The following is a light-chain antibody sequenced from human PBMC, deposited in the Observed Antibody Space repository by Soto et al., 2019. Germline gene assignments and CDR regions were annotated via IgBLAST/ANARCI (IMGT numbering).Light chain of an antibody. CDR1: QSISSW. CDR2: DAS. CDR3: HQYNSYALWT. Sequence: DIHITHAASTLSASVGDRVTITCRASQSISSWLAWYQQKPGKAPKLLIYDASSLESGVPSRFGGGGSGTEFTPTTTTLQPYDFATNSCHQYNSYALWTWAKGTKVDIK. J-gene: IGKJ1*01. V-gene: IGKV1-5*01.